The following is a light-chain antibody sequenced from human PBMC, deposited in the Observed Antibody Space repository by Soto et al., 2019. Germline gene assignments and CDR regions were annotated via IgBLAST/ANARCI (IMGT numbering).Light chain of an antibody. V-gene: IGKV3-15*01. CDR3: QKYNTWPPWT. J-gene: IGKJ1*01. CDR2: GAS. CDR1: QRVSSN. Sequence: EIVMTQSPATLSVSPGERATLSCRASQRVSSNLAWYQQKPGQAPRLLIYGASTRATGIPARFSGSGSETEFTLTISSLQSKVFAVYYCQKYNTWPPWTFGQGTKVEIK.